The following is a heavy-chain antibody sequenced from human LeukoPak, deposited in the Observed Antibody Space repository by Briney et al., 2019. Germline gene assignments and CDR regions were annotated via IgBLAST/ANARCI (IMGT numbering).Heavy chain of an antibody. V-gene: IGHV3-23*01. CDR1: GFTFSTYA. J-gene: IGHJ4*02. CDR3: ARLVWGTDRYFDL. CDR2: ISGSGGST. D-gene: IGHD3-16*01. Sequence: GGSLRLSCVASGFTFSTYAMSWVRQAPGKGLEWVSSISGSGGSTYYADSVKGRFTISRDNAKNSLYLDMNSLRAEDTAVYYCARLVWGTDRYFDLWGQGTLVTVSS.